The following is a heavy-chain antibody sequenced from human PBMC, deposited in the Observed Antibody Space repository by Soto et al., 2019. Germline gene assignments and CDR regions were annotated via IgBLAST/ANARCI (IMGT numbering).Heavy chain of an antibody. Sequence: PSETLSLTCAVYGGSFSGYYWSWIRQPPGKGLEWIGEINHSGSTNYNPSLKRLVTISVDTSKNQFSLKLSSVTAADTAVYYYGPGSYRDYGLDVRGQGTTVTVSS. CDR2: INHSGST. D-gene: IGHD3-16*02. CDR3: GPGSYRDYGLDV. V-gene: IGHV4-34*01. J-gene: IGHJ6*02. CDR1: GGSFSGYY.